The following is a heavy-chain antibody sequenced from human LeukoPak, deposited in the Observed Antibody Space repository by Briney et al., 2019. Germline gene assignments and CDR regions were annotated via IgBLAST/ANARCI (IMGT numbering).Heavy chain of an antibody. Sequence: NPSETLSLTCTVSGGSISGFHWSWIRQPPGKGLEWIGYIYYSGSTNYKPSLKSRVTISVDTSKNQFSLKLTSVTAADTAVYYCAREVVAAPGTVDYWGQGTLVTVSS. J-gene: IGHJ4*02. CDR2: IYYSGST. CDR3: AREVVAAPGTVDY. D-gene: IGHD6-13*01. CDR1: GGSISGFH. V-gene: IGHV4-59*01.